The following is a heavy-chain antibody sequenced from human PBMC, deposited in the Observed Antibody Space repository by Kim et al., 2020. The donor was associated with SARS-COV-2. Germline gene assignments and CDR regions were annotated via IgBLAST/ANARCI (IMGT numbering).Heavy chain of an antibody. Sequence: KYYADSVKGRFTITRDNSKNTLYLQMNSLRAEDTAVYYCARGGGELSLDYWGQGTLVTVSS. CDR3: ARGGGELSLDY. V-gene: IGHV3-30*01. CDR2: K. J-gene: IGHJ4*02. D-gene: IGHD3-10*01.